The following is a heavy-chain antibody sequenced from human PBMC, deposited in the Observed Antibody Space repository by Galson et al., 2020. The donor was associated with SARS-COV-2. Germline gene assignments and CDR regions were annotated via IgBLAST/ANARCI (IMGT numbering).Heavy chain of an antibody. J-gene: IGHJ1*01. Sequence: TGGSLRLSCAASGFTFGSYAMHWVRQAPGKGLEWVAVISYDGSNKYYADSVKGRFTISRDNSKNTLYLQMNSLRAEDTAVYYCARALSRDYYDSSGDYWTSVDFQHWGQGTLVTVSS. V-gene: IGHV3-30-3*01. CDR1: GFTFGSYA. CDR2: ISYDGSNK. D-gene: IGHD3-22*01. CDR3: ARALSRDYYDSSGDYWTSVDFQH.